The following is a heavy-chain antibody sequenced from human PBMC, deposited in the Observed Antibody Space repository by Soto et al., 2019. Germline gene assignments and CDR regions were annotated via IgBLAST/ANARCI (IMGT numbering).Heavy chain of an antibody. J-gene: IGHJ4*02. CDR1: GGSISSGGYY. V-gene: IGHV4-31*03. CDR2: IYYSGST. D-gene: IGHD3-10*01. Sequence: SETLSLTCTVSGGSISSGGYYWSWIRQHPGKGLEWIGYIYYSGSTYYNPSLKSRVTISVDTSKNQFSLKLSSVTAADTAVYYCARGRITGSLLWFGDASDKGTFDYWGQGTLVTVSS. CDR3: ARGRITGSLLWFGDASDKGTFDY.